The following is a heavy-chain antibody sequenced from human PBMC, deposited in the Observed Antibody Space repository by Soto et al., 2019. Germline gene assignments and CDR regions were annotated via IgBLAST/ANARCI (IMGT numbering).Heavy chain of an antibody. CDR2: XSPYNGHT. V-gene: IGHV1-18*01. CDR1: GYSFTSYG. Sequence: QVQLVXSAGXXKKPGXSVKVSCKASGYSFTSYGISXXRRXXXXXLXXMGWXSPYNGHTQFVQRFQGRVTMTTDTSTKTAYMELRNLRSXDTAHYYCARALTXVPAXXPXXXXYGMDVWGQGTTVIVSS. D-gene: IGHD2-2*01. J-gene: IGHJ6*02. CDR3: ARALTXVPAXXPXXXXYGMDV.